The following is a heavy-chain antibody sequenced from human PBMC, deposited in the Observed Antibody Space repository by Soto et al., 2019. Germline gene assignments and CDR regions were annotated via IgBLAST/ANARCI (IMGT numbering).Heavy chain of an antibody. CDR1: GFAFSGYG. Sequence: GGSLRLSCAASGFAFSGYGMHWVRQAPGKGLEWVAFIWFDGSDALYSDSVKGRFSITRDNSKNTLFLQLNSLRGDDTAVYYCAREGYCSGGGCSGGMDVWGQGTTVTVSS. D-gene: IGHD2-15*01. CDR3: AREGYCSGGGCSGGMDV. CDR2: IWFDGSDA. V-gene: IGHV3-33*01. J-gene: IGHJ6*02.